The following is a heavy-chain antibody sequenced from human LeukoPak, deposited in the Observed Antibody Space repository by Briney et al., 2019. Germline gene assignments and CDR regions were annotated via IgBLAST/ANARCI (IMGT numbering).Heavy chain of an antibody. D-gene: IGHD3-9*01. CDR3: AKDLRYFDWLFDC. Sequence: GGSLRLSCAASGFTFSSYGMHWVRQAPGKGLEWVAVISYDGSNKYSADSVKGRFTISRDNSKNTLYLQMNSLRAEETAVYCCAKDLRYFDWLFDCWGQGTLVTVSS. V-gene: IGHV3-30*18. CDR2: ISYDGSNK. CDR1: GFTFSSYG. J-gene: IGHJ4*02.